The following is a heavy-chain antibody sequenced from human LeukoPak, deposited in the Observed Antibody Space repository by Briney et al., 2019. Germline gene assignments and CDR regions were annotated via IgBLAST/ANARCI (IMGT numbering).Heavy chain of an antibody. CDR1: GFTFSSYA. CDR2: ISSSSSTI. CDR3: AKGSSCNL. D-gene: IGHD6-13*01. V-gene: IGHV3-48*01. Sequence: PGGSLRLSCAASGFTFSSYAMSWVRQAPGKGLEWVSYISSSSSTIYYADSVKGRFTISRDNAKNSLYLQMNSLRAEDTAVYYCAKGSSCNLWGQGTLVTVSS. J-gene: IGHJ5*02.